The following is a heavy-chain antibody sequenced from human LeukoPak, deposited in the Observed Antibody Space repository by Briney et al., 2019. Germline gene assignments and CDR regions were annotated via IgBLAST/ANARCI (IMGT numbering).Heavy chain of an antibody. CDR2: IIPIFGTA. CDR1: GYTFTSYG. CDR3: ASPTYYYDSSGSESWSFDY. J-gene: IGHJ4*02. V-gene: IGHV1-69*05. Sequence: GASVKVSCKASGYTFTSYGISWVRQAPGQGLEWMGRIIPIFGTANYAQKFQGRVTITTDESTSTAYMELSSLRSEDTAVYYCASPTYYYDSSGSESWSFDYWGQGTLVTVSS. D-gene: IGHD3-22*01.